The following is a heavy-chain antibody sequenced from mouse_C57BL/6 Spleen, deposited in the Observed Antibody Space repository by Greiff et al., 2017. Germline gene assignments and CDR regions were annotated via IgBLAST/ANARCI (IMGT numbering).Heavy chain of an antibody. CDR1: GFTFSSYT. V-gene: IGHV5-9*01. Sequence: EVHLVESGGGLVKPGGSLKLSCAASGFTFSSYTMSWVRQTPEKRLEWVATISGGGNTYYPDSVKGRFTISRAKAKNTPYLQMSSLWSEDTAFYYCARHRNGYDPFYAMDYWGQGTSVTVSS. J-gene: IGHJ4*01. CDR3: ARHRNGYDPFYAMDY. D-gene: IGHD2-2*01. CDR2: ISGGGNT.